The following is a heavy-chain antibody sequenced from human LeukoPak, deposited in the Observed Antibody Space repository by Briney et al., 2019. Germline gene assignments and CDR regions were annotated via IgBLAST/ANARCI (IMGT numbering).Heavy chain of an antibody. J-gene: IGHJ5*02. D-gene: IGHD2/OR15-2a*01. CDR3: ATLLSALETKP. CDR1: GYTFTGYY. Sequence: ASVKVSCKASGYTFTGYYMQWVRQAPGQGLEWMGWINVNSGDTNYAQKFQGRVTMTRDMSISTAYMELGGLRSDDTAVYYCATLLSALETKPWGQGTQVTVSS. V-gene: IGHV1-2*02. CDR2: INVNSGDT.